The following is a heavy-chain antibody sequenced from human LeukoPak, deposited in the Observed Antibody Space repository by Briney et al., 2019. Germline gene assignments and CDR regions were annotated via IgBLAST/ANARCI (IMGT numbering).Heavy chain of an antibody. V-gene: IGHV3-30*18. D-gene: IGHD2-2*01. J-gene: IGHJ4*02. CDR3: VKEADQFASQSFDY. CDR1: GFTFRNYG. Sequence: SGGSLRLSCAAAGFTFRNYGMHWVRQAPGKGLEWVAVVSFDGHVQHYLDSVKGRFTISRDNSKNTLDLQMNSLTVEDTAVYYCVKEADQFASQSFDYWGQGTLVTVSS. CDR2: VSFDGHVQ.